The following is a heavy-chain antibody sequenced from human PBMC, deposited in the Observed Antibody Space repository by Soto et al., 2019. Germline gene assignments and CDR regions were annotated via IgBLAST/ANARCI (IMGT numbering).Heavy chain of an antibody. D-gene: IGHD5-12*01. J-gene: IGHJ6*02. Sequence: GESLKISCKGSGYSFTSYWIGWVRQMPGKGLEWMGIIYPGDSDTRYSPSFQGQVTISADKSISTAYLQWSSLKASDTAMYYCARQGDGYNRAGGYYYYYGMDVWGQGTTVTVSS. CDR1: GYSFTSYW. CDR3: ARQGDGYNRAGGYYYYYGMDV. CDR2: IYPGDSDT. V-gene: IGHV5-51*01.